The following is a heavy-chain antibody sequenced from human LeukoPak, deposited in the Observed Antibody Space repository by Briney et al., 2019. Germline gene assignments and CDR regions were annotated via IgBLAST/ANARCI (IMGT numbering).Heavy chain of an antibody. CDR3: AANSADYNTLGSSYKV. Sequence: SETLSHTCTVSSASITSSPYFWGWIRQSPGKGLEWIGSISYSGTTYYNPSLKSRVTISVDTSKNQFSLRLNSVTAADTAVFYCAANSADYNTLGSSYKVWGQGTLVTVSS. D-gene: IGHD3-10*01. CDR1: SASITSSPYF. V-gene: IGHV4-39*01. J-gene: IGHJ4*02. CDR2: ISYSGTT.